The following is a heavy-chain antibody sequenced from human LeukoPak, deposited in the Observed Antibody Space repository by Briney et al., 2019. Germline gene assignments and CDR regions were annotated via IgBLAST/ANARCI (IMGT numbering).Heavy chain of an antibody. CDR2: ISGSGGGT. Sequence: PGGSLRLSCAASGFTFSSYAMSWVRQAPEKGLEWVSTISGSGGGTYYADSVKGRFTISRDDSKNTLYLQMNSLRAEDTAVYYCAKDLGRYRNNYFEYWGRGTLVTVPS. D-gene: IGHD1-26*01. V-gene: IGHV3-23*01. CDR3: AKDLGRYRNNYFEY. J-gene: IGHJ4*02. CDR1: GFTFSSYA.